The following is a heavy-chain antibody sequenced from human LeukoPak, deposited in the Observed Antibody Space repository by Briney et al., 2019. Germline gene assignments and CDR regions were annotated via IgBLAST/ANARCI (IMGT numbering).Heavy chain of an antibody. CDR2: ISAYNGNT. J-gene: IGHJ6*03. Sequence: GASVKVSCKASGYTFTSYGISWVRQASGQGREWMGWISAYNGNTNYAQKLQGRVTMTTDTSTSTAYMELRSLRSDDTAVYYCARDQSITMVRGVRDYYYYYYMDVWGKGTTVTISS. CDR1: GYTFTSYG. V-gene: IGHV1-18*01. CDR3: ARDQSITMVRGVRDYYYYYYMDV. D-gene: IGHD3-10*01.